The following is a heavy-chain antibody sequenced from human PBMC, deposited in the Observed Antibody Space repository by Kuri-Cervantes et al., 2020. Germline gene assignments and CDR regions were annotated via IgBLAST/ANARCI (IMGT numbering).Heavy chain of an antibody. CDR1: GFTFSSYS. J-gene: IGHJ4*02. D-gene: IGHD3-16*02. CDR3: ARERGYDYIWGSYRRCIFDY. V-gene: IGHV3-48*02. CDR2: ISSSSSTI. Sequence: GESLKISCAASGFTFSSYSMNWVRQAPGKGLEWVSYISSSSSTIYYADSVKGRFTISRDNAKNSLYLQMNSLRDEDTAVYYCARERGYDYIWGSYRRCIFDYWGQGTLVTVSS.